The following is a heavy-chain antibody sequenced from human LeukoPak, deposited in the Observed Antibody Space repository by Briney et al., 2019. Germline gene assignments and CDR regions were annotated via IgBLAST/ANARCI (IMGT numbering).Heavy chain of an antibody. CDR1: GGSISSSSYY. V-gene: IGHV4-39*07. J-gene: IGHJ4*02. Sequence: SETLSLTCTVSGGSISSSSYYWGWIRQPPGKGLEWIGSMSYRGTTYYNPSLKSRVTISVDTSKNQFSLKLSSVTAADTAMYYCARVRRDIVATIPPYFDYWGQGTLVTVSA. CDR2: MSYRGTT. CDR3: ARVRRDIVATIPPYFDY. D-gene: IGHD5-12*01.